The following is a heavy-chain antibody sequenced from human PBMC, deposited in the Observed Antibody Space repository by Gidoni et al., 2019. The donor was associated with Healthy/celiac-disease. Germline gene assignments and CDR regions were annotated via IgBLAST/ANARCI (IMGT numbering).Heavy chain of an antibody. CDR2: ISGSGGST. V-gene: IGHV3-23*01. J-gene: IGHJ4*02. Sequence: EVQLLESGGGLVQPGGSLRLSCAASGFTFRRYAMSWVRQAPGKGLEWVSAISGSGGSTYYADSVKGRFTISRDNSKNTLYLQMNSLRAEDTAVYYCAKDLYSSSWYPPLDYWGQGTLVTVSS. D-gene: IGHD6-13*01. CDR1: GFTFRRYA. CDR3: AKDLYSSSWYPPLDY.